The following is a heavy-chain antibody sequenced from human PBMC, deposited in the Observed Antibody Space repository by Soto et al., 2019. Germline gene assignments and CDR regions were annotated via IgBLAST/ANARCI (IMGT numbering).Heavy chain of an antibody. CDR1: GGTFSSYA. V-gene: IGHV1-69*13. CDR2: IIPIFGTA. CDR3: ARYYGDYGWFDP. D-gene: IGHD4-17*01. Sequence: SVKVSCKASGGTFSSYAISWVRQAPGQGLEWMGGIIPIFGTANYAQKFQGRVTITADESTSTAYMELSSLRSEDTAVYYCARYYGDYGWFDPWGQGTLVTVSS. J-gene: IGHJ5*02.